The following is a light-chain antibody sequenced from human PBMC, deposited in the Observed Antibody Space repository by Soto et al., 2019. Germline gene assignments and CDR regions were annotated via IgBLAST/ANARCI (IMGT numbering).Light chain of an antibody. CDR3: QQYGTSPRT. CDR1: QSVRSSY. Sequence: EIVLTQSPGTLSLSPGERATLSCRASQSVRSSYLAWYQQKLGQAPRLLIYGVSNRATGIPDRFSGSGSGQDFTLTISRLESEDFAVYYCQQYGTSPRTFGQGTKVEIK. V-gene: IGKV3-20*01. J-gene: IGKJ1*01. CDR2: GVS.